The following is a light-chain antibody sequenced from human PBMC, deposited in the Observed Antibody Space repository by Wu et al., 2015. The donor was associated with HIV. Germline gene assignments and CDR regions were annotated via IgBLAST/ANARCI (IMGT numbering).Light chain of an antibody. CDR2: DAF. J-gene: IGKJ5*01. V-gene: IGKV3-11*01. CDR1: QNVITY. Sequence: EIVLTQSPATLSLSPGERATLSCRASQNVITYLAWYQQKPGQAPRLLIYDAFKRAPGIPARFSGIGAGTDFTLTISSLEPEDFAIYYCQQRSNWPPTFGQGTRLE. CDR3: QQRSNWPPT.